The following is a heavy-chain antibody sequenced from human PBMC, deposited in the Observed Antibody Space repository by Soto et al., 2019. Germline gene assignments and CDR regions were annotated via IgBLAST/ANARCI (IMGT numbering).Heavy chain of an antibody. V-gene: IGHV2-5*01. D-gene: IGHD3-3*02. CDR1: GISLSTSGVG. Sequence: QITVNGSGPTLVKPTQTLTLTCSLSGISLSTSGVGLGWLRQPPGKALEWLALIYWSDAKHYSPSLKSRLTITKDTSKNQAVLTVTNMDPVDTATYYCARGLASLPVFAFDIWDQGTMVTVSS. CDR3: ARGLASLPVFAFDI. CDR2: IYWSDAK. J-gene: IGHJ3*02.